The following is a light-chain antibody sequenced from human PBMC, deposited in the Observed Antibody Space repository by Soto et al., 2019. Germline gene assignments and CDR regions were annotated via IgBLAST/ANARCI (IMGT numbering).Light chain of an antibody. CDR3: QQFNS. J-gene: IGKJ5*01. CDR1: QGISSA. CDR2: DAS. V-gene: IGKV1-13*02. Sequence: AIQLTQSPSSLSASVGDRVTITCRASQGISSASAWYQQKPGKAPKLLIYDASSLESGVPSRFSGSGSGTDFTLTISSLQPEDFATYYCQQFNSFGQGTRLEIK.